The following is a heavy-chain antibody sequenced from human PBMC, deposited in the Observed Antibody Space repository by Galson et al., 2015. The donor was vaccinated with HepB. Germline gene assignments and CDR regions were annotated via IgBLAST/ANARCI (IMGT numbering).Heavy chain of an antibody. D-gene: IGHD6-19*01. V-gene: IGHV3-33*01. J-gene: IGHJ3*02. CDR3: ASEGGGGIAVAGDAFDI. CDR1: GFTFSSYG. CDR2: IWYDGSNK. Sequence: SLRLSCAASGFTFSSYGMHWVRQAPGTGLEWVAVIWYDGSNKYYADSVKGRFTISRDNSKNTLYLQMNSLRAEDTAVYYCASEGGGGIAVAGDAFDIWGQGTMVTVSS.